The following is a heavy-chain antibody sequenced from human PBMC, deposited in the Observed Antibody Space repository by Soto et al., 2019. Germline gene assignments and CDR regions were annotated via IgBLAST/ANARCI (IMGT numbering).Heavy chain of an antibody. Sequence: SETLSLTCTVSGGSISSGDYYWSWIRQPPGKGLEWIGYIYYSGSTYYNPSLKSRVTISVDTSKNQFSLKLSSVTAADTAVYYCARDYYDSNEVPAWGQGTLVTVSS. V-gene: IGHV4-30-4*01. CDR3: ARDYYDSNEVPA. D-gene: IGHD3-22*01. CDR1: GGSISSGDYY. J-gene: IGHJ5*02. CDR2: IYYSGST.